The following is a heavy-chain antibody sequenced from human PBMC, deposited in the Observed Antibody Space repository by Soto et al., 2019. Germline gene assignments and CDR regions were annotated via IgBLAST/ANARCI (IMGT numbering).Heavy chain of an antibody. D-gene: IGHD3-10*01. V-gene: IGHV4-59*08. CDR2: IYYSGST. CDR1: GGSISGYY. Sequence: PSETLSLTCIVSGGSISGYYWSWIRQPPGKGLEWIGHIYYSGSTNYNPSLKSRVTMSVDTSKNHFSLKLSSVTAADTAVYYCGRHVEHRESFFDPWGQGTLVTVSS. J-gene: IGHJ5*02. CDR3: GRHVEHRESFFDP.